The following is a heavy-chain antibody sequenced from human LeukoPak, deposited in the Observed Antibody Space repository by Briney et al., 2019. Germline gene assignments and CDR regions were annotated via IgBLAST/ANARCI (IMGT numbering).Heavy chain of an antibody. Sequence: GASVKVSCKASGGTFSSYAISWVRQAPGQGLEWMGGFDPEDGETIYAQKFQGRVTMTEDTSTDTAYMELSSLRSEDTAVYYCATPTYYYDSSGYYLGYWGQGTLVTVSS. CDR3: ATPTYYYDSSGYYLGY. CDR2: FDPEDGET. D-gene: IGHD3-22*01. J-gene: IGHJ4*02. CDR1: GGTFSSYA. V-gene: IGHV1-24*01.